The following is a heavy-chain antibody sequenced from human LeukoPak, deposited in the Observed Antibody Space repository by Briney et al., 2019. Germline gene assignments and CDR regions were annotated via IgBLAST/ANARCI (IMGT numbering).Heavy chain of an antibody. V-gene: IGHV3-69-1*02. CDR2: ISNNDI. Sequence: ESGGSLRLSCATSGFTFSDYSMNWLRQAPGKGLEWVSYISNNDIYYADSVKGRFTISRDNAQNSLYLQMNSLRAEDTAVYYCARDDVSGGNDHWGQGARVTVSS. CDR3: ARDDVSGGNDH. J-gene: IGHJ4*02. CDR1: GFTFSDYS. D-gene: IGHD3-3*01.